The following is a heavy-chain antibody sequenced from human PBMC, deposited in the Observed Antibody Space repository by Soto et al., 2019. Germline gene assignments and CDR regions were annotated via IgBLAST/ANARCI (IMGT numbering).Heavy chain of an antibody. Sequence: QVHLVQSGAEVKKPGASVKVSCKASGYSFTDYYMHWVRQAPGQGLEWMGWINTKTGGTNYAERLQGMAPMTGDTSINTADIEFSRQRSSATAVYYCSRVGPTGWFEPCGQGTVVTVSS. J-gene: IGHJ5*01. CDR2: INTKTGGT. CDR3: SRVGPTGWFEP. CDR1: GYSFTDYY. V-gene: IGHV1-2*02.